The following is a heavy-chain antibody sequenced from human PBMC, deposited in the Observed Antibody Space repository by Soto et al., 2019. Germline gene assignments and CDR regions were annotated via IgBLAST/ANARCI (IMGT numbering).Heavy chain of an antibody. Sequence: GGSLRLSCAASGFTFSSYAMSWVRQAPGKGLEWVSAISGSGGSTYYADSVKGRFTISRDNSKNTLYLQMNSLRAEDTAVYYCAKYSGILMNYADVDYWGQGTLVTVSS. V-gene: IGHV3-23*01. CDR1: GFTFSSYA. CDR3: AKYSGILMNYADVDY. D-gene: IGHD1-26*01. J-gene: IGHJ4*02. CDR2: ISGSGGST.